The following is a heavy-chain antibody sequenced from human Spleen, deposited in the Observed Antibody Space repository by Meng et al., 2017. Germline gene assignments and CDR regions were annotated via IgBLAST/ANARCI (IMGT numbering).Heavy chain of an antibody. CDR2: IWYDGSNK. CDR1: GFTFRANG. D-gene: IGHD2-8*02. J-gene: IGHJ5*02. Sequence: GGSLRLSCAASGFTFRANGMHWVRQAPGKGLEWLAGIWYDGSNKYYADSVKGRFTISRDNSKNTLYLQMNRLRVDDTAVYYCARDPITYCTGGGCNSNWFDLWGQGTLVTVSS. V-gene: IGHV3-33*01. CDR3: ARDPITYCTGGGCNSNWFDL.